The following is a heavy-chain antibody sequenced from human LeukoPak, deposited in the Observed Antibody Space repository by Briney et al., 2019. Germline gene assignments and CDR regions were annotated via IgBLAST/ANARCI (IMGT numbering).Heavy chain of an antibody. J-gene: IGHJ5*02. V-gene: IGHV3-7*03. CDR3: ARDRVAAAGTNWFDP. CDR2: IKQDGSGK. CDR1: GFTFNTYW. D-gene: IGHD6-13*01. Sequence: GGSLRLSCAASGFTFNTYWMSWVRQAPGKGLEWVANIKQDGSGKYYVDSVKGRFTISRDNAKNSLYLQMNSLRAEDTAVYYCARDRVAAAGTNWFDPWGQGTLVTVSS.